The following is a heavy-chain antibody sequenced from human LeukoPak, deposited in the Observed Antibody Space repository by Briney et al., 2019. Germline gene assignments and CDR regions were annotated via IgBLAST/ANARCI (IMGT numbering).Heavy chain of an antibody. CDR2: ISSSSSTI. V-gene: IGHV3-48*04. D-gene: IGHD3-10*01. CDR3: ARGPMVRGVPPDY. J-gene: IGHJ4*02. CDR1: GFTFSSYS. Sequence: GGSLRLSCAASGFTFSSYSMNWVRQAPGKGLEWVSYISSSSSTIYYADSVKGRFTISRDNAKNSLYLQMNSLRAEDTAVYYCARGPMVRGVPPDYWGQGTLVTVSS.